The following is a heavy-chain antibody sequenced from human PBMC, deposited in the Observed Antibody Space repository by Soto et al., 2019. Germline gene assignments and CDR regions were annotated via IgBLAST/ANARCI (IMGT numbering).Heavy chain of an antibody. CDR1: GYSFTLFY. CDR3: SRAPPENATSDV. Sequence: QVRLVQSGAEVRKSGASVKVSCKASGYSFTLFYIHWMRQAPGQGPEWMGIINPSVGRTSYAQKFQDRVTMTRDTATSTVYMELRSLRADDTATYYGSRAPPENATSDVWGQGTLVTVSS. J-gene: IGHJ1*01. V-gene: IGHV1-46*01. CDR2: INPSVGRT.